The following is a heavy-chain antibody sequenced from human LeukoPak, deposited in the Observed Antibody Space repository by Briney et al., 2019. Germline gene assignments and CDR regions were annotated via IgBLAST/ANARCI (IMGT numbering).Heavy chain of an antibody. Sequence: PGRSLRLSCAASGFTFSSYGMHWVRQAPGKGLEWVAVISYDGSNKYYADSVKGRFTISRDNSKNTLYLQMNSLRAEDTAVYYCAKGGVAAAADLDVWGQGTTVTVSS. CDR2: ISYDGSNK. J-gene: IGHJ6*02. CDR3: AKGGVAAAADLDV. CDR1: GFTFSSYG. D-gene: IGHD6-13*01. V-gene: IGHV3-30*18.